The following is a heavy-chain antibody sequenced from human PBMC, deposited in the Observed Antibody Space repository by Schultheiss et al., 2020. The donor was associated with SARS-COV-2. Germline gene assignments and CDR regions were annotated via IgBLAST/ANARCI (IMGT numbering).Heavy chain of an antibody. J-gene: IGHJ4*02. D-gene: IGHD4-17*01. CDR3: ARTPRYGEYYFDY. V-gene: IGHV2-70*01. CDR1: GFSLSTSGVG. CDR2: IDWDDDK. Sequence: SGPTLVKPTQTLTLTCTFSGFSLSTSGVGVGWIRQPPGKALEWLALIDWDDDKNYSTSLKTRLTISKDTSGSQVVLTMTTMDPVDTGTYYCARTPRYGEYYFDYWGQGTLVTVSS.